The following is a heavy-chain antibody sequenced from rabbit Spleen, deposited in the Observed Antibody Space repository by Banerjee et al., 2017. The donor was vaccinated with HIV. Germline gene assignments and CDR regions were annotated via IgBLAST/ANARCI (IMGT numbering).Heavy chain of an antibody. D-gene: IGHD8-1*01. CDR2: IAGGSSGFT. Sequence: QSLEESGGGLVQPEGSLTLTCTASGFSFSNSYYMCWVRQAPGKGLEWISCIAGGSSGFTYSATWAKGRFTISKTSSTTVTLQMTSLTVADTATYFCARDTGSSFSSYGMDLWGQGTLVTVS. V-gene: IGHV1S40*01. J-gene: IGHJ6*01. CDR3: ARDTGSSFSSYGMDL. CDR1: GFSFSNSYY.